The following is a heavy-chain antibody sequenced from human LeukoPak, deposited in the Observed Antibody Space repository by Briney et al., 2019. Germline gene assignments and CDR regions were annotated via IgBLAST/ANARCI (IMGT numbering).Heavy chain of an antibody. Sequence: PSETLSLTCTVSGVSISSSSYYWGWIRQPPGKGLEWIGSIYYSGSTYDSPSLRSRVTISVDTSKNQFSLRLSSVTAADTAVYYCARLAAVATNWFDPWGQGTLVTVSS. CDR1: GVSISSSSYY. D-gene: IGHD5-12*01. CDR3: ARLAAVATNWFDP. J-gene: IGHJ5*02. V-gene: IGHV4-39*01. CDR2: IYYSGST.